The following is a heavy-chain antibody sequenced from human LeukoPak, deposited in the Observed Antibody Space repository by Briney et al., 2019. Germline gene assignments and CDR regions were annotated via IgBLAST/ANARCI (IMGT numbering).Heavy chain of an antibody. D-gene: IGHD2-8*01. CDR3: ASVYESY. CDR1: GFTFRSNF. J-gene: IGHJ4*02. Sequence: GGSLRLSCVASGFTFRSNFMSWVRQAPGRGLEWVAFIYSGGSTDYADSVKGRFSISRDNSNNTLYLQMNSLRAEDTALYYCASVYESYWGQGTLVTVSS. CDR2: IYSGGST. V-gene: IGHV3-66*01.